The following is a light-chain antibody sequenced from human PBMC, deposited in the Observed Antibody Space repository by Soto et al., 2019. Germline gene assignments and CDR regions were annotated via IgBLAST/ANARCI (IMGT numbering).Light chain of an antibody. CDR1: SRDVGAYNY. Sequence: QSVLTQPASVYGPPGQSITISCTGTSRDVGAYNYVSWYQHHPGKAPRLVIYDVPNRPSGISDRFSGSKSGNTASLTISGLLAEEEADYYCTSYTSTSTHVFGTGTKLTVL. CDR3: TSYTSTSTHV. J-gene: IGLJ1*01. V-gene: IGLV2-14*01. CDR2: DVP.